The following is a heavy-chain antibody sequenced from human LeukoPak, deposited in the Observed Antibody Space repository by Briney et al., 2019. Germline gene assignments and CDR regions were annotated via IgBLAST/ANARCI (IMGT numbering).Heavy chain of an antibody. D-gene: IGHD2-2*01. J-gene: IGHJ4*02. CDR3: VKDRAQYQLLRIFDY. V-gene: IGHV3-64D*06. Sequence: PGGSLRLSCSASGFTFSSYAMHWVCQAPGKGLEYVSAISSNGGSTYYADSVKGRFTISRDNSKNTLYLQMSSLRAEDTAVYYCVKDRAQYQLLRIFDYWGQGTLVTVSS. CDR1: GFTFSSYA. CDR2: ISSNGGST.